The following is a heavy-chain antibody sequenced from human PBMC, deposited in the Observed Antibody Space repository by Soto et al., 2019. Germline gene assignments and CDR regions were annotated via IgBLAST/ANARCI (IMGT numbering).Heavy chain of an antibody. V-gene: IGHV4-34*01. J-gene: IGHJ4*02. Sequence: SETLSLTCAVYGGSFSGYYWSWIRQPPGKGLEWIGEINHSGSTNYNPSLKSRVTISVDTSKNQFSLKLSSVTAADTAVYYCARGGGEWTKIRGQGYSYGTRFYYWGQGTLVTVSS. CDR2: INHSGST. CDR3: ARGGGEWTKIRGQGYSYGTRFYY. D-gene: IGHD5-18*01. CDR1: GGSFSGYY.